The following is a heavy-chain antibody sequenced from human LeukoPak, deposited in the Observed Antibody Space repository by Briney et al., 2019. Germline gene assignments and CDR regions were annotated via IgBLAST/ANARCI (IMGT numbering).Heavy chain of an antibody. V-gene: IGHV4-4*07. J-gene: IGHJ3*02. CDR3: ARDSIAVAAHTDAFDI. CDR1: GGSISSYY. CDR2: IYTSGST. Sequence: SETLSLTCTVSGGSISSYYWSWIRQPAGKGLEWIGRIYTSGSTNYNPSLKSRVTMSVDTSKNQFSLKLSSVTAADTAVYYCARDSIAVAAHTDAFDIWGQGTMVTVSS. D-gene: IGHD6-19*01.